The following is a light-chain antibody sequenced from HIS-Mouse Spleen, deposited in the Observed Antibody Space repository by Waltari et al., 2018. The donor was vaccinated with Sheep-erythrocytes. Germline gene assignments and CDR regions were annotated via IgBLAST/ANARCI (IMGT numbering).Light chain of an antibody. CDR2: EGS. CDR3: CSYAGSSTPWV. V-gene: IGLV2-23*01. Sequence: QSALTQPASVSGSPGQSITISCTGTSSDVGSYNLFSWYQQHPGKAPKLMISEGSKRPSGGSNRFSGSKSGNPASLTISGLQAEDEADYYCCSYAGSSTPWVFGGGTKLTVL. CDR1: SSDVGSYNL. J-gene: IGLJ3*02.